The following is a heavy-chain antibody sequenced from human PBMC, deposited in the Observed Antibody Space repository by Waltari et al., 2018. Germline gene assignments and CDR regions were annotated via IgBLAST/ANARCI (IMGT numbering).Heavy chain of an antibody. V-gene: IGHV3-21*02. CDR3: TRDVYGSGGDYFEP. CDR1: GFTFSSWG. J-gene: IGHJ4*02. CDR2: ITRGGTYR. D-gene: IGHD6-19*01. Sequence: QLVESGGGLVKPGGSLRLSCSASGFTFSSWGMNWVRQAPGKGLEWVASITRGGTYRCYADAVKGRMTRSRDDAKDSLDLEVESLRAEDTGVYYCTRDVYGSGGDYFEPWGQGTLVTVSS.